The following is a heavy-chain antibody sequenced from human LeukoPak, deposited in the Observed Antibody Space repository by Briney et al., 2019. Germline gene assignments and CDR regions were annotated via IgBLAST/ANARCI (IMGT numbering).Heavy chain of an antibody. V-gene: IGHV4-34*01. J-gene: IGHJ4*02. CDR2: INHSGTT. CDR3: ARGIAVAGGDY. CDR1: GGPFSGST. D-gene: IGHD6-19*01. Sequence: PSKTLSLTCVVYGGPFSGSTWSWTPQPPGKGLEWIGEINHSGTTNYNPSLKSRVTISVDTSKNQFSLKLSSVTAADTAVYYCARGIAVAGGDYWGQGTLVTVSS.